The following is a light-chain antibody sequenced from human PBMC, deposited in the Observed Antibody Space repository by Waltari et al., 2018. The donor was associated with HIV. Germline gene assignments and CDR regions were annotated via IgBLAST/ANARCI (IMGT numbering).Light chain of an antibody. V-gene: IGLV3-21*04. CDR3: QVWDFRSDEVI. CDR2: DDD. CDR1: DTGSKR. Sequence: SYLLTQSPSVSVAPGKTAAITCGGNDTGSKRVHWYQHKSGQAPVLIIYDDDDRPSGIPERFSGSNSANTATLTITRVEAGDEADYFCQVWDFRSDEVIFGGGTKMTVL. J-gene: IGLJ2*01.